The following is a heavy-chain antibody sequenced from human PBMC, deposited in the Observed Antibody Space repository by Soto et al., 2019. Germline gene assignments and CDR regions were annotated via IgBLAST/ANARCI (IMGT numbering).Heavy chain of an antibody. Sequence: ASVKVSCKASGYTFSGYYIHCLRHAPGQRHEWMGWCNPNSGGTNYAQKFQGRVTVSRDTPTSTAYMELSRLTSDDTAVYYCARSLTEGYCTITGCYTRPLYGMDVWGQGTTVTVSS. CDR3: ARSLTEGYCTITGCYTRPLYGMDV. V-gene: IGHV1-2*02. D-gene: IGHD2-2*02. CDR2: CNPNSGGT. J-gene: IGHJ6*02. CDR1: GYTFSGYY.